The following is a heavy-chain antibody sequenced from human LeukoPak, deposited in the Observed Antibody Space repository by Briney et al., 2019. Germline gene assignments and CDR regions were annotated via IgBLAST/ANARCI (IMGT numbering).Heavy chain of an antibody. CDR3: TRGPPHYDSGS. V-gene: IGHV1-8*01. CDR1: GYTLTGYD. Sequence: ASVKVSCKASGYTLTGYDINWVRQATGQGLEWMGWINPTSGDTGSAQTFQGRVTMTRDTSINTAYLELSSLTFDDTAVYYCTRGPPHYDSGSWGQGTLVTVSS. CDR2: INPTSGDT. D-gene: IGHD4-17*01. J-gene: IGHJ5*02.